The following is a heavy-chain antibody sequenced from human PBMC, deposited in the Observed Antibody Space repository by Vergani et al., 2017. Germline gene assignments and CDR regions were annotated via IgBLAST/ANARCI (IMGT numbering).Heavy chain of an antibody. CDR2: ISGSGGST. V-gene: IGHV3-23*04. J-gene: IGHJ2*01. CDR1: GFTFSSYA. Sequence: EVQLVESGGGLVQPGGSLRLSCAASGFTFSSYAMSWVRQAPGKGLEWVSAISGSGGSTYYADSVKGRFTISRENSKSTLYLQMNSLRAEDTAVYYCAKDRGYSYGYFDLWGRGTLVTVSS. D-gene: IGHD5-18*01. CDR3: AKDRGYSYGYFDL.